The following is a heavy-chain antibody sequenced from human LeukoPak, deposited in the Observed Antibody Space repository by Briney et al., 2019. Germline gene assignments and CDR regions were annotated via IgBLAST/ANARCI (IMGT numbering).Heavy chain of an antibody. Sequence: GESLKISCKGSGYSFTSYWIGWVRQMPGKGLEWMGIIYPGDSDTRYSPSFQGQVTISADKSISTAYLQWSSLRASDTAMYYCARLGYSPAAAYYYYMDVWGKGTTVTVSS. CDR3: ARLGYSPAAAYYYYMDV. V-gene: IGHV5-51*01. J-gene: IGHJ6*03. CDR2: IYPGDSDT. D-gene: IGHD6-13*01. CDR1: GYSFTSYW.